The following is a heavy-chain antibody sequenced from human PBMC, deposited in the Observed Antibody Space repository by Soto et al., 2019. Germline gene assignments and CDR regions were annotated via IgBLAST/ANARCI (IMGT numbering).Heavy chain of an antibody. CDR3: AADRDYDFWSGRHMDV. CDR1: GFTFTSSA. D-gene: IGHD3-3*01. Sequence: ASVKVSCKASGFTFTSSAMQWVRQARGQRLEWIGWIVVGSGNTNYAQKFQERVTITRDMSTSTAYMELSSLRSEDTAVYYCAADRDYDFWSGRHMDVWGKGTTVTVSS. CDR2: IVVGSGNT. J-gene: IGHJ6*03. V-gene: IGHV1-58*02.